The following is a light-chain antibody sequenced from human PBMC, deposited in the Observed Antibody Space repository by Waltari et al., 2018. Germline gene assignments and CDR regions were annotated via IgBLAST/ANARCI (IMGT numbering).Light chain of an antibody. J-gene: IGLJ2*01. Sequence: QSALTQPASVSGSPGPSHTISCTGTSRAVGAYNYASWYQQHPGKAPKLMIYEVSNRPSGVSNRFSGSKSGNTASLTISGLQAEDETDYYCSSYTSSSTLVFGGGTKLTVL. V-gene: IGLV2-14*01. CDR3: SSYTSSSTLV. CDR2: EVS. CDR1: SRAVGAYNY.